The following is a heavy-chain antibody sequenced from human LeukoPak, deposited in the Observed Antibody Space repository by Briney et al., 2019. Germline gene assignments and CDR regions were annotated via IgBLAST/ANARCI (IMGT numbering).Heavy chain of an antibody. D-gene: IGHD3-22*01. CDR3: ARDMSYYDSSGYYYVLAAFDI. CDR1: GYTSTGYY. Sequence: ASVKVSCKASGYTSTGYYMHWVRQAPGQGLEWMGWINPNSGGTNYAQKFQGRVTMTRDTSISTAYMELSRLRSDDTAVYYCARDMSYYDSSGYYYVLAAFDIWGQGTMVTVSS. J-gene: IGHJ3*02. CDR2: INPNSGGT. V-gene: IGHV1-2*02.